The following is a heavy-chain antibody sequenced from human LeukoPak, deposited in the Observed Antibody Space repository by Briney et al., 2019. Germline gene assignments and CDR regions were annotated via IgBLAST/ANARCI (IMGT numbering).Heavy chain of an antibody. J-gene: IGHJ6*02. CDR1: GFIFGNYY. CDR2: INGTGSTT. Sequence: GGSLRLSCEASGFIFGNYYMSRVRQAPGKGLEWVAAINGTGSTTYHADSVKGRLTISRDNSKNTLYLQMNSLRSEDTATYYCCDGMDVWGQGTTVAVSS. V-gene: IGHV3-23*01. CDR3: CDGMDV.